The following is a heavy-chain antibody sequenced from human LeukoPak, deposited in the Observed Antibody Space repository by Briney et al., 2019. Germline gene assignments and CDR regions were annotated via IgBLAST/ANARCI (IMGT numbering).Heavy chain of an antibody. D-gene: IGHD3-10*01. CDR1: GFTFSSYW. J-gene: IGHJ4*02. V-gene: IGHV3-74*01. CDR2: INSDGSST. CDR3: ARGDRITMVRGVDY. Sequence: AGGSLRLSCAASGFTFSSYWMHWVRQAPGKGLVWVSRINSDGSSTSYADSVKGRFTISRDNAKNTLYLQMNSLRAEDTAVYYCARGDRITMVRGVDYWGQGTLVTVSS.